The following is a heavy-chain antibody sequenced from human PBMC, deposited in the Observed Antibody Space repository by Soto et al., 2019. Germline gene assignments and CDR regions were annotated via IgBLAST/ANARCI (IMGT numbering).Heavy chain of an antibody. CDR3: ARVGREALTWFDP. CDR2: IYYSGST. V-gene: IGHV4-30-4*01. J-gene: IGHJ5*02. Sequence: SETLSLTCTVSGGSISSGYYCWSWIRQPPGKGLEWIGYIYYSGSTYYNPSLKRRVTISVDTTKNQFSLKLSSVAAADTAVYYCARVGREALTWFDPWGQGTLVTVSS. CDR1: GGSISSGYYC.